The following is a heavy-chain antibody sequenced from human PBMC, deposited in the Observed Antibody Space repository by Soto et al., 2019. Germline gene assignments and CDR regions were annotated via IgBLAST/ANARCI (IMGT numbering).Heavy chain of an antibody. Sequence: SETLSLTCAVYGWSFSGYSWRWSRQPPGEGLEWIGEILHGGSTNFSPSFQSRGTTTVDTSKNQFFLQLRSVTAAHTAVYYCARPHFDTNTFFSYFAYWAQET. CDR3: ARPHFDTNTFFSYFAY. D-gene: IGHD2-8*01. CDR2: ILHGGST. J-gene: IGHJ4*02. CDR1: GWSFSGYS. V-gene: IGHV4-34*12.